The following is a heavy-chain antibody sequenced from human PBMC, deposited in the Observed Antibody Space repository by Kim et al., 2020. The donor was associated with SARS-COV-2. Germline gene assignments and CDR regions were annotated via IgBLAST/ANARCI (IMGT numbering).Heavy chain of an antibody. CDR3: ARGGLTMVRGSFDY. CDR2: INHSGST. D-gene: IGHD3-10*01. CDR1: GGSFSGYY. J-gene: IGHJ4*02. Sequence: SETLSLTCAVYGGSFSGYYWSWIRQPPGKGLEWIGEINHSGSTNYNPSLKSRVTISVDTSKNQFSLKLSSVTAADTAVYYCARGGLTMVRGSFDYWGQGTLVTVSS. V-gene: IGHV4-34*01.